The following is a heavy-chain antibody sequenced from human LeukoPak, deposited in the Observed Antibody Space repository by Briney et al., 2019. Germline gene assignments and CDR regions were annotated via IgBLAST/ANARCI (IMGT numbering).Heavy chain of an antibody. J-gene: IGHJ5*01. V-gene: IGHV1-2*02. CDR1: GYTFTAYY. Sequence: VASVKVSCKASGYTFTAYYIHWVRQAPGQGLEWMGRINPNSGGTNYARKFQGRVTMTRDTSISTAYMELSRLRSDDTAVYYCARPWEITMSERSYNWFDSWGQGTLVTVSS. CDR3: ARPWEITMSERSYNWFDS. D-gene: IGHD1-26*01. CDR2: INPNSGGT.